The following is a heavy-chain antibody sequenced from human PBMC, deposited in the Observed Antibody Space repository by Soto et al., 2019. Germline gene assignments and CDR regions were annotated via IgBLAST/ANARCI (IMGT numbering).Heavy chain of an antibody. CDR2: IYYSGST. J-gene: IGHJ6*01. CDR3: ARDRLFYDRSGIGVVFYGMDV. Sequence: SETLSLTCTVSGGSISSGGYYWSWVRQHPGKGLEWIGYIYYSGSTYYNPSLKSRVTISVDTSKNQFSLKLSSVTAADTAVYYGARDRLFYDRSGIGVVFYGMDVLGQGTTVTVSS. CDR1: GGSISSGGYY. D-gene: IGHD3-22*01. V-gene: IGHV4-31*03.